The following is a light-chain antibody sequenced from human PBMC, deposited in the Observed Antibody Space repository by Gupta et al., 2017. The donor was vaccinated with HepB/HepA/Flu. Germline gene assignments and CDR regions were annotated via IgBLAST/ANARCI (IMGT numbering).Light chain of an antibody. CDR3: GRWDRSLTAVV. CDR1: SSNIGSAS. J-gene: IGLJ1*01. V-gene: IGLV1-51*02. Sequence: QSILPQPPSVSATPGQKVTISCSGSSSNIGSASVSWYQQVPGTETKLVIVDNTKRPSGIADRCSWYKSGSYATRLINGLQTGDEADDYCGRWDRSLTAVVFGTGTKVTVL. CDR2: DNT.